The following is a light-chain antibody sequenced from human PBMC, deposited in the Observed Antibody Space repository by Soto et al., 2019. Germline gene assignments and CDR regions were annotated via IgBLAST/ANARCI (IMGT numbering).Light chain of an antibody. J-gene: IGKJ2*01. CDR3: QQYKTYMYN. V-gene: IGKV3-20*01. CDR2: GAS. Sequence: EIVLTQSPGTLSLSPGERATLSCRASQSVSKNYLAWYQQKPGQAPRLLINGASSRATGIPDRFSGSGSGTDFTLTISRLEPEDFAVYYCQQYKTYMYNFAQGTKLEIK. CDR1: QSVSKNY.